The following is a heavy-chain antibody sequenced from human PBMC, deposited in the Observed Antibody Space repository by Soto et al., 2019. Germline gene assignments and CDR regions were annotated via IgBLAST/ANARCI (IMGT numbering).Heavy chain of an antibody. Sequence: SVKVSCKASGYTFTSYGISWVRQAPGQGLEWMGGIVPIVDTSTYAQKFQGRVTITADESTSTAYMELSSLKASDTAMYYCARLAAGSGYDFLSYWGQGTLVTVSS. V-gene: IGHV1-69*13. CDR3: ARLAAGSGYDFLSY. CDR1: GYTFTSYG. CDR2: IVPIVDTS. D-gene: IGHD5-12*01. J-gene: IGHJ4*02.